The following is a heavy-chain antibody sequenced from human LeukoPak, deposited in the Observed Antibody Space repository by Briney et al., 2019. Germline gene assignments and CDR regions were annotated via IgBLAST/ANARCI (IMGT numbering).Heavy chain of an antibody. V-gene: IGHV3-7*03. CDR3: ARDLEGRAYDYYGTDV. CDR1: GFTFSNYW. CDR2: INQDGSEK. J-gene: IGHJ6*02. Sequence: GGSLRLSCAASGFTFSNYWMNWVRQAPGKGLEWVAHINQDGSEKKNVDSVKGRFTISRDNAKNSLYLQMSSLGAEDSAVYYCARDLEGRAYDYYGTDVWGQGTTVIVSS.